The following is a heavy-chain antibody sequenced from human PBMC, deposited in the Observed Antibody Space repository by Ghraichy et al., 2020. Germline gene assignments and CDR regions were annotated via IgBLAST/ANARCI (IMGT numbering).Heavy chain of an antibody. CDR3: AKSRSGSTSSPDY. CDR2: IWKNENKK. D-gene: IGHD2-2*01. CDR1: GFTFSDYA. V-gene: IGHV3-33*03. J-gene: IGHJ4*02. Sequence: LSLTCAASGFTFSDYAIHWVRQAPGKGLEWVAVIWKNENKKYYVDSVTGRFTISRDNSKNTLYLQMNSLRAEDTAVYYCAKSRSGSTSSPDYWGQGTLATVSS.